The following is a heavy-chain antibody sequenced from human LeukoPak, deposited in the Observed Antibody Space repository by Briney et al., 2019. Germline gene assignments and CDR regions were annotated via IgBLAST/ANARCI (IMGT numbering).Heavy chain of an antibody. V-gene: IGHV4-59*01. J-gene: IGHJ4*02. Sequence: SETLSLTCTVSGGSISSYYWGWIRQPPGKGLEWIGYFYYSGSTNYNPSLKSRVTISVDTSKNQFSLKLSSVTAADTAMYYCAIGSNYLPFDYWGQGTLVTVSS. CDR2: FYYSGST. CDR3: AIGSNYLPFDY. CDR1: GGSISSYY. D-gene: IGHD4-11*01.